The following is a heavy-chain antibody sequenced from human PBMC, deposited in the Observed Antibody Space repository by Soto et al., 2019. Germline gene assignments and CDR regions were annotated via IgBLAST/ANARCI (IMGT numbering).Heavy chain of an antibody. J-gene: IGHJ4*02. CDR2: ISSSSFTI. V-gene: IGHV3-48*01. CDR1: GFRFSDYS. D-gene: IGHD1-7*01. Sequence: PGGSLRLSCAASGFRFSDYSMNWVRQAPGRGLEWVSYISSSSFTIHYADSVEGRFTISRDNSKNTLYLQMNTLGAEDTAVYYCARDGIGGTVFRGYLDYWGRGTVVTVS. CDR3: ARDGIGGTVFRGYLDY.